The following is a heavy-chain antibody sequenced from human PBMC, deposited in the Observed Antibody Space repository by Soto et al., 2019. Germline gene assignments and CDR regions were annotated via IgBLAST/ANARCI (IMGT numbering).Heavy chain of an antibody. J-gene: IGHJ4*02. CDR1: GYTFTSDD. Sequence: QVQLVQSGAEVKKPGASVKISCKASGYTFTSDDFNWVRQATGQGREWMGWMNPNNGNTAYAQKFQGRVTMTRDTSLSTAYMELSSLTSEDTAVYYCAKGPRNWGCDYWGQGTLVTVSS. CDR2: MNPNNGNT. CDR3: AKGPRNWGCDY. V-gene: IGHV1-8*01. D-gene: IGHD7-27*01.